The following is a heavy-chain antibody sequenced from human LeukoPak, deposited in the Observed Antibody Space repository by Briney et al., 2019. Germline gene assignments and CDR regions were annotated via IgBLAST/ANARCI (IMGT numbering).Heavy chain of an antibody. J-gene: IGHJ4*02. Sequence: GGSLRLSCAASGFTLSDDYMTWVRQAPGKGLEWVSYISGNGKTIYDADSVKGRFTVSRENAKNSLFLRMDSLRPEDTAVYFCARGGTTLDYWGQGTLVTVSS. D-gene: IGHD1-14*01. CDR3: ARGGTTLDY. CDR1: GFTLSDDY. V-gene: IGHV3-11*04. CDR2: ISGNGKTI.